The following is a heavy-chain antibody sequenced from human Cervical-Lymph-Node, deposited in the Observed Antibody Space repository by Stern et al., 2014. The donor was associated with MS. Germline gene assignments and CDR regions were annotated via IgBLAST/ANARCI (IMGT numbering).Heavy chain of an antibody. D-gene: IGHD1-1*01. CDR2: TWYDSNNK. CDR3: AKGNAPGTTGYMDV. CDR1: GFTFNRYG. Sequence: QLVQSGGGVVHPGTSLRLSCAASGFTFNRYGMHWVRQAPGKGLEWVAVTWYDSNNKYYTASVNCLIAISSNNTKNMLYLHKHRLSSEDTAVYYGAKGNAPGTTGYMDVWGQGTTVTVSS. J-gene: IGHJ6*03. V-gene: IGHV3-33*03.